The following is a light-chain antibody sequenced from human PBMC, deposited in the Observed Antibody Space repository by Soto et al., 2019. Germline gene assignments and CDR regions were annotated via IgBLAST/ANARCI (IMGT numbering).Light chain of an antibody. CDR3: QQSHSTPLT. V-gene: IGKV1-39*01. Sequence: DIQMTQSPSSLSASVGDRVTITCRASQSISSYLNWYQQKPGKAPKLLIYAASSLQSGVPSRFSGRGSGTDFTLTISGLQPDDFASYYCQQSHSTPLTFGGGTKVEIK. CDR2: AAS. J-gene: IGKJ4*01. CDR1: QSISSY.